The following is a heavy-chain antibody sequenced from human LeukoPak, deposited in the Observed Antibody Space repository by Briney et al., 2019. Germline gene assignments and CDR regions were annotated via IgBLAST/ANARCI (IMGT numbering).Heavy chain of an antibody. V-gene: IGHV4-4*07. CDR1: GGSISSYY. CDR3: AAGGSWLYYYYMDV. D-gene: IGHD6-13*01. Sequence: SETLSLTCTVSGGSISSYYWSWIRQPAGKGLEWIGRIYTSGSTNYNPSLKSRVTMSVDTSKNQFSLKLSSVTAADTAVYYCAAGGSWLYYYYMDVWGKGTTVTISS. J-gene: IGHJ6*03. CDR2: IYTSGST.